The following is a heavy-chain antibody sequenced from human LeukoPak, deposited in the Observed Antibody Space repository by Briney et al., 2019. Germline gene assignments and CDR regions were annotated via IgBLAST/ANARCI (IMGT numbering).Heavy chain of an antibody. Sequence: SETLSFTCILSAGSISSDDYYWRWTRQPPGKGLEWIGYIYYSGSTYNNPALKSRVTISVDTSKSQFSLKLSSVTAADTAVYYCARDRAYYYDSSGYSSVSAFDIWGQGTMVTVSS. J-gene: IGHJ3*02. V-gene: IGHV4-30-4*08. CDR3: ARDRAYYYDSSGYSSVSAFDI. CDR2: IYYSGST. CDR1: AGSISSDDYY. D-gene: IGHD3-22*01.